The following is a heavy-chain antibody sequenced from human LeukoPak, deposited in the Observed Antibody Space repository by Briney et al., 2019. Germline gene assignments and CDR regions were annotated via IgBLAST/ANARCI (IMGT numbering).Heavy chain of an antibody. CDR2: IYYSGST. J-gene: IGHJ6*03. CDR1: GGSISSGGYS. Sequence: SETLSLTCAVSGGSISSGGYSWSWIRQPPGKGLEWIGYIYYSGSTYYNPSLKSRVTISVDTSKNQFSLKLSSVTAADTAVYSCARGPNNEENYYSSYMDVGGKGTTVTVFS. V-gene: IGHV4-30-4*07. CDR3: ARGPNNEENYYSSYMDV. D-gene: IGHD1/OR15-1a*01.